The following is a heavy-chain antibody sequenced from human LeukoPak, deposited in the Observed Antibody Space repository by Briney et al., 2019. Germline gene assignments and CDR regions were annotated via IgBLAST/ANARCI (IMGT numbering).Heavy chain of an antibody. CDR2: VSYSGST. V-gene: IGHV4-59*08. CDR3: ARYRRTETIYFDL. D-gene: IGHD1-7*01. CDR1: GGSISSYY. Sequence: PSETLSLTCTVSGGSISSYYWSWIRQPPGKGLEWIGYVSYSGSTNYNPSLKSRVTISVDTSSNQFSLKLSSVTAADTAVYFCARYRRTETIYFDLWAVAPWLVSPQ. J-gene: IGHJ2*01.